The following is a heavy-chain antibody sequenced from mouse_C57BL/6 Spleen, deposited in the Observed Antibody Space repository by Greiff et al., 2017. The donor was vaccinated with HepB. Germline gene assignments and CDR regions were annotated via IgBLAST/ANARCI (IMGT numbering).Heavy chain of an antibody. D-gene: IGHD2-12*01. CDR2: ISSGGDYI. Sequence: EVHLVESGEGLVKPGGSLKLSCAASGFTFSSYAMSWVRQTPEKRLEWVAYISSGGDYIYYADTVKGRFTISRDNARNTLYLQMSSLKSEDTAMYYCTREGDSPFAYWGQGTLVTVSA. CDR1: GFTFSSYA. V-gene: IGHV5-9-1*02. CDR3: TREGDSPFAY. J-gene: IGHJ3*01.